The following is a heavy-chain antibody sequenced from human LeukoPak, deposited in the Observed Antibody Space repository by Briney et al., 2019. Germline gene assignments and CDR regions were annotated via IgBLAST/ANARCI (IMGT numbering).Heavy chain of an antibody. J-gene: IGHJ6*03. CDR3: ARGGAYSPPDYYYYYMDV. V-gene: IGHV3-30-3*01. Sequence: GRSLRLSCAASGFTFSTYAMHWVRQAPGKGLEWVAVISFDGNIKYYADSVKGRFTISRDNSEHTLYLQVNSLRAEDTAIYYCARGGAYSPPDYYYYYMDVWGKGTTVTVSS. CDR2: ISFDGNIK. D-gene: IGHD4-11*01. CDR1: GFTFSTYA.